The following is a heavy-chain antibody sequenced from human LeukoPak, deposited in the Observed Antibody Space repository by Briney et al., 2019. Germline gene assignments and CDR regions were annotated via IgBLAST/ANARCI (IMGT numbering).Heavy chain of an antibody. Sequence: ASVKVSCKASGYTFTSYGISWVRQAPGQGLEWMGWINPNSGGTNYAQKFQGRVTMTRDTSISTAYMELSRLRSDDTAVYYCAQRGGEYSSSKNMDVWGKGTTVTVSS. CDR1: GYTFTSYG. V-gene: IGHV1-2*02. CDR2: INPNSGGT. CDR3: AQRGGEYSSSKNMDV. D-gene: IGHD6-6*01. J-gene: IGHJ6*03.